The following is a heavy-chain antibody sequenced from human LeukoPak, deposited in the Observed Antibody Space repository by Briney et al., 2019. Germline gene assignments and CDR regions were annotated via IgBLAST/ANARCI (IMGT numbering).Heavy chain of an antibody. Sequence: ASVKVSCKASGYTFTGYYKHWVRQAPGQGLEWMGWINPNSGGTNYAQKFQGRVTMTRDTSISTAYMELSRLRSDDTAVYYCASLVYSSGWYYFDYWGQGTLVTVSS. J-gene: IGHJ4*02. V-gene: IGHV1-2*02. CDR1: GYTFTGYY. CDR3: ASLVYSSGWYYFDY. D-gene: IGHD6-19*01. CDR2: INPNSGGT.